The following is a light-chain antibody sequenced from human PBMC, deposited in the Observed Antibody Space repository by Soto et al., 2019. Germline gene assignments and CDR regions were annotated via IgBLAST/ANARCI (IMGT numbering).Light chain of an antibody. Sequence: QSVLTQPASVSGSPGQSITISCTGTSSDVGGYNYVSWYQQHPGAAPKLMIYEVNNRPSGVSDRFSGSKSGNTASLTISGLQSEDEADYYCSSYTGSSPWVFGGGTKLTVL. CDR3: SSYTGSSPWV. V-gene: IGLV2-14*01. CDR2: EVN. J-gene: IGLJ3*02. CDR1: SSDVGGYNY.